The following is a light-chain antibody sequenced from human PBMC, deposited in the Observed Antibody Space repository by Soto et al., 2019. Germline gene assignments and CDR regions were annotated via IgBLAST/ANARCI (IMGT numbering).Light chain of an antibody. CDR3: QSYDSSLSGWDVV. J-gene: IGLJ2*01. V-gene: IGLV1-40*01. CDR2: GNS. CDR1: SSNIGAVYD. Sequence: QSVLTQPPSVSGAPGQRVTISCTGSSSNIGAVYDVHWYQQLPGTAPKLLIYGNSNRPSGVPDRFSGSKSGTSASLAITGLQAEDEADYYCQSYDSSLSGWDVVFGGGTKLTVL.